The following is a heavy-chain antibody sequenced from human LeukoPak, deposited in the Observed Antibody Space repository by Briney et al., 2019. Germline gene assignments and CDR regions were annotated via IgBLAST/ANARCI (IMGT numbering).Heavy chain of an antibody. D-gene: IGHD2-15*01. CDR2: MNPNSGNT. Sequence: ASVKVSCKASGYTFTSYDINWVRQATGQELEWMGWMNPNSGNTGYAQKFQGRVTMTRNTSISTAYMELSSLRSEDTAVYYCARGGRRYCSGGSCLNAEYFQHWGQGTLVTVSS. CDR1: GYTFTSYD. J-gene: IGHJ1*01. CDR3: ARGGRRYCSGGSCLNAEYFQH. V-gene: IGHV1-8*01.